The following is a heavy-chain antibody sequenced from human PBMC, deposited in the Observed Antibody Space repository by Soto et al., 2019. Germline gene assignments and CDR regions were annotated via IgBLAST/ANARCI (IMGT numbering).Heavy chain of an antibody. CDR2: IYHSGST. V-gene: IGHV4-31*03. D-gene: IGHD3-22*01. Sequence: QVQLQESGPGLVKPSQTLSLTCTVSGGSISNGGYYWSWIRQHPGKGLEWIGRIYHSGSTYYNPSLKSRLTMLVDASKNHSSRNLSCVTAAESAVYYCVRDRCGEDAVGNDNACDIWGQGTMVIVSS. CDR1: GGSISNGGYY. CDR3: VRDRCGEDAVGNDNACDI. J-gene: IGHJ3*02.